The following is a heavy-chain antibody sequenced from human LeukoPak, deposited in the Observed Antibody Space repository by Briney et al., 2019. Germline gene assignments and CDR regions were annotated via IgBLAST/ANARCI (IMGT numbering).Heavy chain of an antibody. Sequence: SETLSLTCTVSGGSISSGGYYWSWIRQHPGKGLEWIGEINHSGSTNYNPSLKSRVTLSVDTSKNQFPLKLSSVTAADTAVYYCAGHHPRNTVDFWGQGTLVTVSS. V-gene: IGHV4-39*06. CDR1: GGSISSGGYY. D-gene: IGHD2/OR15-2a*01. CDR3: AGHHPRNTVDF. CDR2: INHSGST. J-gene: IGHJ4*02.